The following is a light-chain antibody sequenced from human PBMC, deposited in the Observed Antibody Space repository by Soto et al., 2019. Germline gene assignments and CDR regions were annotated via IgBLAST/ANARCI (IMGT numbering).Light chain of an antibody. J-gene: IGLJ3*02. CDR1: SSDFGDDKY. Sequence: QSVLTQPASVSGSPGQSITVSCTGSSSDFGDDKYVSWYQQQPGKGPNLLIYGVNSRPSGISNRFSGSKSANSASLTISGLQAEDESHYYCSSYTTSNSWVFGGGTKLTVL. V-gene: IGLV2-14*01. CDR2: GVN. CDR3: SSYTTSNSWV.